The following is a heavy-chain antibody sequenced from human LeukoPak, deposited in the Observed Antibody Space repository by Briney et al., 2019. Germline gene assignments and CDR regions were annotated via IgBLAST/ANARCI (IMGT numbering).Heavy chain of an antibody. V-gene: IGHV4-61*01. CDR1: GGSVSSGSYY. CDR3: ARGGY. Sequence: SETLSLTCTVSGGSVSSGSYYWSWIRQPPGKGLEWIGYIYYSGSTNYNPSLKSRVTISVDTSKNQFSLKLSSATAADTAVYYCARGGYWGQGTLVTVSS. CDR2: IYYSGST. J-gene: IGHJ4*02.